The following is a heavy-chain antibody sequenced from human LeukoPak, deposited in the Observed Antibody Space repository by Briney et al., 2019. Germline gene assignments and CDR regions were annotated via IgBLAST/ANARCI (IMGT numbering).Heavy chain of an antibody. CDR2: ISGSGGST. J-gene: IGHJ4*02. CDR3: ANNLRVPEDY. D-gene: IGHD1-14*01. V-gene: IGHV3-23*01. Sequence: WVSAISGSGGSTYYADSVKGRFTISRDNSKNTLYLQMNSLRAEDTAVYYCANNLRVPEDYWGQGTLVTVSS.